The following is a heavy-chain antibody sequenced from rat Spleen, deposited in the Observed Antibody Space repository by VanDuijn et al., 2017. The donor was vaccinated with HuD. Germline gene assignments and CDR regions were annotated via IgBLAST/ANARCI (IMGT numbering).Heavy chain of an antibody. V-gene: IGHV2-6*01. J-gene: IGHJ3*01. CDR1: GFSLTSYT. Sequence: QVQLKESGPGLVQPSETLSLTCTVSGFSLTSYTLSWVRQPPGKGLEWIAAISSGGSTYYNSALKSRLSISRDTSKSQVFLKMNSLQTEDTAMYFCARSMMTWGQGTLVTVSS. CDR3: ARSMMT. CDR2: ISSGGST. D-gene: IGHD1-12*01.